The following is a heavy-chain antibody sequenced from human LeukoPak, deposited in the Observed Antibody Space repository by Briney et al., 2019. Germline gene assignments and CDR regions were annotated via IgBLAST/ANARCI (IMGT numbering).Heavy chain of an antibody. V-gene: IGHV3-30*04. D-gene: IGHD2-2*01. CDR1: GFTFSSYA. CDR3: ARGHIEGWLGGIVVVPAVVFDY. J-gene: IGHJ4*02. Sequence: GRSLRLSCAASGFTFSSYAMHWVRQAPGKGLGWVAVISYDGSNKYYADSVKGRFTISRDNSKNTLYLQMNSLRAEDTGVYYCARGHIEGWLGGIVVVPAVVFDYWGQGTLVTVSS. CDR2: ISYDGSNK.